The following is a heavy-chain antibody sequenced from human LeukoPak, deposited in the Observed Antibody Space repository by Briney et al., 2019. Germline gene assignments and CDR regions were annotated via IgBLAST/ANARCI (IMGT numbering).Heavy chain of an antibody. Sequence: SETLSLTCTVSGGSISSGGYYWSWIRQHPGKGLEWIGYIYYSGSTYYNPSLKSRVTISVDTSKNQFSLKLSSVTAADTAVYYCARVGWGYCNGGSCYSDYWGQGTLVTVSS. CDR1: GGSISSGGYY. D-gene: IGHD2-15*01. J-gene: IGHJ4*02. CDR3: ARVGWGYCNGGSCYSDY. V-gene: IGHV4-31*03. CDR2: IYYSGST.